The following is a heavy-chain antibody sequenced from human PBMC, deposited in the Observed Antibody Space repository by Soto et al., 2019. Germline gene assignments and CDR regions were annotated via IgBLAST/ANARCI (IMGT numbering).Heavy chain of an antibody. CDR1: GASIISSY. D-gene: IGHD2-2*01. Sequence: QVQLQESGPGLVKPSETLSLTCTVSGASIISSYWSWIRQPPGKGLEWIGYVYHSGTIYYNPSLTRRVTISMSTSENRFSLSLNSVTAADTAVYYCARGGASSLPVESWGPGTLVTVSS. CDR3: ARGGASSLPVES. V-gene: IGHV4-59*01. J-gene: IGHJ4*02. CDR2: VYHSGTI.